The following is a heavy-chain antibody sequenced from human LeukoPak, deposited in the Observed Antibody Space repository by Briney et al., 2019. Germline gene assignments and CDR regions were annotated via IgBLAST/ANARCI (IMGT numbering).Heavy chain of an antibody. V-gene: IGHV3-11*01. Sequence: PGGTLRLSCAASGFSFSDFYMSWIRQAPGMGLEWISYIGTRSNPIYYADSVKGRFTISRDDAKNSLYLQMNSLRDEDTAVYFCAREARGSGRDFDYWGQGILVTVSS. D-gene: IGHD1-26*01. CDR3: AREARGSGRDFDY. CDR2: IGTRSNPI. J-gene: IGHJ4*02. CDR1: GFSFSDFY.